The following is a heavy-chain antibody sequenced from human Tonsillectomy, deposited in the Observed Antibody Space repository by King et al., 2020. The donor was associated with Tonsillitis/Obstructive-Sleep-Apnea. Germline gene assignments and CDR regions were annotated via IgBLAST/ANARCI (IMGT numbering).Heavy chain of an antibody. Sequence: VQLVESGAEVKKAGESLKISCKGSGYSFTNYWIGWVRQMPGKGLEWMGIIYPGDSNTRYSPPLQGQVTISVDKSISTAYLQWSSLKASDTAMYYCARPDYGAADLWGQGTLVTVSS. CDR1: GYSFTNYW. J-gene: IGHJ1*01. D-gene: IGHD3-16*01. CDR3: ARPDYGAADL. CDR2: IYPGDSNT. V-gene: IGHV5-51*01.